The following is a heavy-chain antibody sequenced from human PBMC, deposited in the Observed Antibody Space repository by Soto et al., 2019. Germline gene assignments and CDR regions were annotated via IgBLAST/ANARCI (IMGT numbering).Heavy chain of an antibody. D-gene: IGHD6-19*01. CDR2: IIPILGIG. V-gene: IGHV1-69*02. J-gene: IGHJ5*02. CDR1: GGTFSSYT. CDR3: ARNWLEYWFDP. Sequence: QVQLVQSGAEVEKPGSSVKVSCKASGGTFSSYTISWVRQAPGQGLEWMGRIIPILGIGNYAQKFQGRVTIPAHKSTSTAYMDLSSLRSEDTAVYYCARNWLEYWFDPWGQGTLVTVSS.